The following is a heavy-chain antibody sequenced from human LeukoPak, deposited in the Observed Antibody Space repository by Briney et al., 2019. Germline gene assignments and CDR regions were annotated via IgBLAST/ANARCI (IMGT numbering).Heavy chain of an antibody. D-gene: IGHD3-22*01. CDR3: ARLPYYYDSSGYERAYYYYGMDV. CDR2: IYPGDSDT. J-gene: IGHJ6*02. V-gene: IGHV5-51*01. CDR1: GYSFTSYW. Sequence: GESLKISCKGSGYSFTSYWIGWVRQMPGKGLEWMGIIYPGDSDTRYSPSFQGQVTISADKSISTAYLQWSSLKASDTAMYYCARLPYYYDSSGYERAYYYYGMDVWGQGTTVTVSS.